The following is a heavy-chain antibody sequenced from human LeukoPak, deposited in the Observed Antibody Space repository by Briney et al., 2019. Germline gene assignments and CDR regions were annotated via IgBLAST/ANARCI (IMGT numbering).Heavy chain of an antibody. J-gene: IGHJ5*02. Sequence: PGGSLRLSCAASGFSVRTNYMSWVRQAPGKGLEWVSVIYSGGTIRYADSVKGRFTISRDNSKNTLYLQMSSLRAEDTAVYYCAKEPREYCSSTSCPNWIDPWGQGTLVTVSS. D-gene: IGHD2-2*01. V-gene: IGHV3-53*01. CDR1: GFSVRTNY. CDR3: AKEPREYCSSTSCPNWIDP. CDR2: IYSGGTI.